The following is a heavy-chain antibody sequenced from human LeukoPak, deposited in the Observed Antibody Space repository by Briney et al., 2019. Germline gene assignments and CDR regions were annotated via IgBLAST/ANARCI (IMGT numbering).Heavy chain of an antibody. V-gene: IGHV1-69*05. J-gene: IGHJ3*02. Sequence: SVKVSCKASGGTFSSYAISWVRQAPGQGLEWMGGIIPIFGTANYAQKFQCRVTITTDESTSTAYMELSSLRSEDTAVYYCARDLGSEAAADNVGVAFDIWGQGTMVTVSS. D-gene: IGHD6-13*01. CDR2: IIPIFGTA. CDR1: GGTFSSYA. CDR3: ARDLGSEAAADNVGVAFDI.